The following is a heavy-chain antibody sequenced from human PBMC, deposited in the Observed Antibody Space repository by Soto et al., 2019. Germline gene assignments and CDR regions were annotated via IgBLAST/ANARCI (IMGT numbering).Heavy chain of an antibody. CDR3: ARAVRDSSSWATYYYYYYGMDV. V-gene: IGHV1-69*13. J-gene: IGHJ6*02. D-gene: IGHD6-13*01. Sequence: SVKVSCKASGGTFSSYAISWLRQAPGQGLEWMGGIIPIFGTANYAQKFQGRGTITADESTSTAYMELSSLRSEDTAVYYCARAVRDSSSWATYYYYYYGMDVWGQGTTVTVSS. CDR1: GGTFSSYA. CDR2: IIPIFGTA.